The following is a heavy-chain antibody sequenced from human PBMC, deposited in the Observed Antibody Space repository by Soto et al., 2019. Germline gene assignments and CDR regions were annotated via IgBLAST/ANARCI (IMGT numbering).Heavy chain of an antibody. CDR3: ATYGGDSGGFEYFKH. Sequence: EVQLLESGGGLVQPGGSLRLSCAASGLTFSNYGMTWVRQAPGKGLEWVSAISGSGDTYNVDSLKGRFSISRDNSKITLFLQMKSLSAEDTAVYYCATYGGDSGGFEYFKHWGQGTLVTVSS. V-gene: IGHV3-23*01. CDR1: GLTFSNYG. CDR2: ISGSGDT. J-gene: IGHJ1*01. D-gene: IGHD2-21*02.